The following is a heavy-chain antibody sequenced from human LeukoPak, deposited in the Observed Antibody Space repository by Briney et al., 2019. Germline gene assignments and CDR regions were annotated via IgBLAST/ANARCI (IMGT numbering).Heavy chain of an antibody. CDR2: ISANGGET. J-gene: IGHJ4*02. CDR1: GFTFSIYA. Sequence: GGSLRLSCAASGFTFSIYAMNWVRQAPGKGLEWVSSISANGGETHYADSVKGRFAISRDNSKNTLYLQINNPRVEDTAVYYCAKRYYDFPLDYWGQGTLVTVSS. V-gene: IGHV3-23*01. CDR3: AKRYYDFPLDY. D-gene: IGHD3-3*01.